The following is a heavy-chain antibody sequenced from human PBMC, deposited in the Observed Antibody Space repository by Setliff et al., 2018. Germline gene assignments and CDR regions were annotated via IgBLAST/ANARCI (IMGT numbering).Heavy chain of an antibody. CDR2: VNPSGGKT. CDR1: GYTFTSYD. J-gene: IGHJ5*02. D-gene: IGHD3-22*01. Sequence: ASVKVSCKASGYTFTSYDINWLRQAPGQGLEWMGIVNPSGGKTTLSQKLQGRVIMTADASTATVYMELHSLTSEDTAIYYCARAPWGDDYDSLYTRFDPWGQGSLVTVSS. V-gene: IGHV1-46*01. CDR3: ARAPWGDDYDSLYTRFDP.